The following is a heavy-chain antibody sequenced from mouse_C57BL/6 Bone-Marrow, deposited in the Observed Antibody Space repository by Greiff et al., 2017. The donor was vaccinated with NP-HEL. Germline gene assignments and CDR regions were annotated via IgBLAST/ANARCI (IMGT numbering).Heavy chain of an antibody. CDR3: AREGGCDYWYFDV. Sequence: EVKLQQSGPELVKPGASVKISCKASGYTFTDYYMNWVKQSHGKSLEWIGDINPNNGGTSYNQKFKGKATLTVDKSSSTAYMELRSLTSEDSAVYYCAREGGCDYWYFDVWGTGTTVTVSS. CDR1: GYTFTDYY. D-gene: IGHD2-2*01. CDR2: INPNNGGT. J-gene: IGHJ1*03. V-gene: IGHV1-26*01.